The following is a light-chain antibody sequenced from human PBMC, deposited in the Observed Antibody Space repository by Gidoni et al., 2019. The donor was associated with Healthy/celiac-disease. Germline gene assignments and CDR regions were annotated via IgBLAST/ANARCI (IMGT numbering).Light chain of an antibody. CDR2: AAS. CDR3: QQSYSTPFT. V-gene: IGKV1-39*01. Sequence: DIQMTQSPSSLSASVGDRVTITCRASQSISSYLNWYQQKPGKAPKLLIYAASSLKSGVPSRFSGSGSGTDFTLTISSLQPEDFATYYCQQSYSTPFTFGPXTQVDIK. CDR1: QSISSY. J-gene: IGKJ3*01.